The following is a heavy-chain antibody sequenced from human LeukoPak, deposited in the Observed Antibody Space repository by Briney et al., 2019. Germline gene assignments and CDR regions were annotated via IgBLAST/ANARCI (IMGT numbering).Heavy chain of an antibody. J-gene: IGHJ4*02. CDR1: GGSISSGGYY. CDR3: ARGGWELRYYIDY. CDR2: IYYSGST. D-gene: IGHD1-26*01. Sequence: SETLSLTCTVSGGSISSGGYYWSWIRQHPGKGLEWIRYIYYSGSTYYNPSLKSRVTISVDTSKNQFSLKLSSVTAADTAVYYCARGGWELRYYIDYWGQGTLVTVSS. V-gene: IGHV4-31*03.